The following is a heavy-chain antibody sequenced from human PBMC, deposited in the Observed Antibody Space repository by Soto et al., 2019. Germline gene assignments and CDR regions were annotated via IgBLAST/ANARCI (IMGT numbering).Heavy chain of an antibody. CDR1: GYTFTSYG. CDR3: ARDHRYYDSSNWFDP. J-gene: IGHJ5*02. V-gene: IGHV1-18*01. D-gene: IGHD3-22*01. CDR2: ISAYNGNT. Sequence: GASVKVSCKASGYTFTSYGISWVRQAPGQGLEWMGWISAYNGNTNYAQKLQGRVTMTTDTSTSTAYMELRSLRSDDTAVYYCARDHRYYDSSNWFDPWGQGTLVTVSS.